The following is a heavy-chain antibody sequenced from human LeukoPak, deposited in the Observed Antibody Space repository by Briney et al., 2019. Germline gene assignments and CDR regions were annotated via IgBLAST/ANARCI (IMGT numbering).Heavy chain of an antibody. CDR2: IYYSGST. V-gene: IGHV4-59*08. D-gene: IGHD3-22*01. CDR3: ARVAYSSGYYYFDY. CDR1: GASISSYY. J-gene: IGHJ4*02. Sequence: SETLSLTCTVSGASISSYYWRWIRQPPGKGLEWIGDIYYSGSTNSNPSLKSRVTISVDTSRNQFSLKLSSVTAADTAVYYCARVAYSSGYYYFDYWGQGTLVTVSS.